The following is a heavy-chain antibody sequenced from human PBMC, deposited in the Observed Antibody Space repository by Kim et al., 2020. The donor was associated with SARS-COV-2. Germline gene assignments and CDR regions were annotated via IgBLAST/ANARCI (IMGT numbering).Heavy chain of an antibody. J-gene: IGHJ3*01. Sequence: SETLSLTCTVSGGSISSSSYYWGWIRQPPGKGLEWIGSIYYSGSTYYNPSLKSRVTISVDTSKNQFSLKLSSVTAADTAVYYCARRPYYDILTGYYVPNDAFDFWGQGTMVTVSS. V-gene: IGHV4-39*01. CDR1: GGSISSSSYY. CDR2: IYYSGST. D-gene: IGHD3-9*01. CDR3: ARRPYYDILTGYYVPNDAFDF.